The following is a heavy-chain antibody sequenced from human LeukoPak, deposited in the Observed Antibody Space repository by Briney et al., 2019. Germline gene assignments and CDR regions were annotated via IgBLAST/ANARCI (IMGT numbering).Heavy chain of an antibody. CDR3: ARVGSGGAWFDF. J-gene: IGHJ4*02. Sequence: SETLSLTCTVSSGSLTGYYWSWIRQPPGKGLEWIAYDYATGTTNYNPSLKTRATISMDTSKNQLSLTLTSVTAADTAVYYCARVGSGGAWFDFWGQGTLVSVSS. V-gene: IGHV4-59*01. CDR2: DYATGTT. CDR1: SGSLTGYY. D-gene: IGHD6-19*01.